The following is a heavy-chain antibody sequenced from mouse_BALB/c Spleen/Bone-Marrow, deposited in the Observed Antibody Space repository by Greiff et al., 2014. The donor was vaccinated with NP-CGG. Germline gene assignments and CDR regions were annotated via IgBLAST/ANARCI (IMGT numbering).Heavy chain of an antibody. CDR3: ARSYYDYDRAWFAY. CDR1: GYTFTSYT. D-gene: IGHD2-4*01. V-gene: IGHV1-4*01. CDR2: INPSSGYT. J-gene: IGHJ3*01. Sequence: QVTLKESGAELARPGASVKMSCKASGYTFTSYTMHWVKQRPGQGLEWIGYINPSSGYTNYNQKFKDKATLTADKSSSTAYMQLSSLTSEDSVVYYCARSYYDYDRAWFAYWGQGTLVTVSA.